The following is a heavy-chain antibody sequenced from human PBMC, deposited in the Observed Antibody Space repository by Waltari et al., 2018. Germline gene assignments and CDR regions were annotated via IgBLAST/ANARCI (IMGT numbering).Heavy chain of an antibody. J-gene: IGHJ4*02. CDR3: ARSPHSGYDYLPV. Sequence: EVQLVESGGGLIQPGGSLRLSCAASGFTVSSNYMSWVRQAPGKGLEWVSVIYSGGSTYYADSVKGRFTISRDNSKNTLYLQMNSLRAEDTAVYYCARSPHSGYDYLPVWGQGTLVTVSS. V-gene: IGHV3-53*01. CDR2: IYSGGST. D-gene: IGHD5-12*01. CDR1: GFTVSSNY.